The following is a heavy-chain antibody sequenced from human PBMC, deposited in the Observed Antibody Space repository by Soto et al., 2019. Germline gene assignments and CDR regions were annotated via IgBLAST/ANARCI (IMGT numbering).Heavy chain of an antibody. CDR1: GFTVSSNY. J-gene: IGHJ4*02. CDR2: IYSGGST. Sequence: GGSLRLSCAASGFTVSSNYMSWVRQAPGKGLEWVSVIYSGGSTYYADSVKGRFTISRHNSKNTLYLQMNSLRAEDTAVYYCARDSRITMALDYWGQGTLVTSPQ. V-gene: IGHV3-53*04. D-gene: IGHD3-10*01. CDR3: ARDSRITMALDY.